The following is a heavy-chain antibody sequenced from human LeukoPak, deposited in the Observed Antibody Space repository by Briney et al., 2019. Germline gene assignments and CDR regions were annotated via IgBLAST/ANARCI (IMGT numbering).Heavy chain of an antibody. D-gene: IGHD6-6*01. J-gene: IGHJ3*02. CDR1: GFTFSSYG. Sequence: GGSLRLSCAASGFTFSSYGMHWVRQAPGKGLEWVAFIRYDGSNKYYADSVKGRFTISRDNSKNTLYLQMNSLRAEDTAVYYCAKDIYSSSNDAFDIWGQGTMVTVSS. V-gene: IGHV3-30*02. CDR3: AKDIYSSSNDAFDI. CDR2: IRYDGSNK.